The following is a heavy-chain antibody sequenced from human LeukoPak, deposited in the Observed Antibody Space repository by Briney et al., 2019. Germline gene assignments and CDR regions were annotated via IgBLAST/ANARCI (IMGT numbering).Heavy chain of an antibody. J-gene: IGHJ6*03. V-gene: IGHV1-2*02. CDR1: GYIFTGYY. CDR3: ARDAENRNYYDFWSGYYMDYYYYMDV. D-gene: IGHD3-3*01. Sequence: ASVKVSCKVSGYIFTGYYMHWVRQAPGQGLEWMGWINPNTGGTNYAQKLQGRVTMTTDTSTSTAYMELRSLRSDDTAVYYCARDAENRNYYDFWSGYYMDYYYYMDVWGKGTTVTVSS. CDR2: INPNTGGT.